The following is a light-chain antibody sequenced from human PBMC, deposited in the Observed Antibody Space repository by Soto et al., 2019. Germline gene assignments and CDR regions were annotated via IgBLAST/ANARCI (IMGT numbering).Light chain of an antibody. CDR3: SSYRGSSLYV. CDR1: NSDVGGYDY. V-gene: IGLV2-14*03. Sequence: QSALTQPASVSGSPGQSITMSCTGTNSDVGGYDYVSWYQQHPGRAPKLMIYDVSNRPSGISGRFSGSKFGNTASLTISGLQAEDEADYYCSSYRGSSLYVFGTGTKLTVL. J-gene: IGLJ1*01. CDR2: DVS.